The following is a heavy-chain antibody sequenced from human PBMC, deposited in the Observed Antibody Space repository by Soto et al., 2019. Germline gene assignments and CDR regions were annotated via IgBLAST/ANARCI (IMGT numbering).Heavy chain of an antibody. CDR1: GGSFSGYY. J-gene: IGHJ3*02. Sequence: PSETLSLTCAVYGGSFSGYYWSWIRQPPGKGLEWIGEINHSGSTNYNPSLKSRVTISVDTSKNQFSLKLSSVTAADTAVYYCASERGTVVTRGAFDIWGQGTMVTVSS. CDR2: INHSGST. D-gene: IGHD2-15*01. V-gene: IGHV4-34*01. CDR3: ASERGTVVTRGAFDI.